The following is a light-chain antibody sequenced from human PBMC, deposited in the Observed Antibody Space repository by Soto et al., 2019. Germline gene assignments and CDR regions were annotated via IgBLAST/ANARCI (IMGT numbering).Light chain of an antibody. J-gene: IGKJ2*01. Sequence: DIQMTQSPSSLSASVGDRVTISCRASRSISNYLNAYQHKPGKAPKRLIFAATTLQSGVPSRFSGSGYGTDFSITITSLQPEDFSTYYYQQSYNTMYTFGQGTKLEI. V-gene: IGKV1-39*01. CDR1: RSISNY. CDR3: QQSYNTMYT. CDR2: AAT.